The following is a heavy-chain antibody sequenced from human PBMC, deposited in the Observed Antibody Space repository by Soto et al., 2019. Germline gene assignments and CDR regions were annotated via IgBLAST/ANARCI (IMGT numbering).Heavy chain of an antibody. Sequence: GGSLRLACAASGFAFSGYAMSWVRQAPGNGLEWVSAISGGGASTYYADSVKGRFTISRDNSNNTLFLQMNSLRAEDTAVHYCAKPHPYNWTSLYYYGMDVWRQGTTVTVSS. CDR1: GFAFSGYA. D-gene: IGHD1-20*01. J-gene: IGHJ6*02. CDR2: ISGGGAST. V-gene: IGHV3-23*01. CDR3: AKPHPYNWTSLYYYGMDV.